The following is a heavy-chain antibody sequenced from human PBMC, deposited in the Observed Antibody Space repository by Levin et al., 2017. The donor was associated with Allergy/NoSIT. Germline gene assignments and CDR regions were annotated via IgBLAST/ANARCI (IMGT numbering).Heavy chain of an antibody. CDR1: GGSTRLGGYY. D-gene: IGHD3-9*01. J-gene: IGHJ4*02. V-gene: IGHV4-31*03. CDR3: VRAQTGYVSPFDF. Sequence: SETLSLTCSVSGGSTRLGGYYWGWIRQHPVKGLEWLDYIYYSGETFYNPSVESRLVISHDTSENQFSLKLTSLTAADTAVYYCVRAQTGYVSPFDFWGPGTLVTVSS. CDR2: IYYSGET.